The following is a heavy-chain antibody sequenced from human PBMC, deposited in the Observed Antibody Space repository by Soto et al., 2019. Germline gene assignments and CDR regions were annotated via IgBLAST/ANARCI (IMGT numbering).Heavy chain of an antibody. CDR1: GFIFINYG. J-gene: IGHJ4*02. Sequence: GGSLRLSCAASGFIFINYGMHWVRQAPCKGLEWVAVIWYDGSNEYYADSVKGRFTISRDNSRNTLYLQMNSLRAEDTAVYYCARDDYSNSLDHWGQGTPVTVSS. CDR3: ARDDYSNSLDH. V-gene: IGHV3-33*01. CDR2: IWYDGSNE. D-gene: IGHD4-4*01.